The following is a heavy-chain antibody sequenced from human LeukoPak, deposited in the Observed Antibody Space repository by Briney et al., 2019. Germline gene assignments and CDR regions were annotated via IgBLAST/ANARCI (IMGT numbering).Heavy chain of an antibody. J-gene: IGHJ4*02. V-gene: IGHV4-61*02. Sequence: SETLSLTCTVSGGSISSGSYYWSWIRQPAGKGLEWIGRIYTSGSTNYNPSLKSRVTISVDTSKNQFSLKLSSVTAADTAVYYCARGPAAAGTFDYWGQGTLVTVSS. CDR2: IYTSGST. D-gene: IGHD6-13*01. CDR1: GGSISSGSYY. CDR3: ARGPAAAGTFDY.